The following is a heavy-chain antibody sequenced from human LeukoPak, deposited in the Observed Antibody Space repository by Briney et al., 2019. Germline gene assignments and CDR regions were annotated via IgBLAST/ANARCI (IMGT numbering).Heavy chain of an antibody. V-gene: IGHV4-61*01. CDR3: AREKSDGYFDY. D-gene: IGHD2-21*01. CDR1: GGSIRSGNYY. CDR2: IYYSGST. Sequence: SETLSLTCTVSGGSIRSGNYYWSWIRQPPGKGLEWIGYIYYSGSTNYNPSLKSRVTISVDTSKNQFSLKLSSVTAADTAVYYCAREKSDGYFDYWGQGTLVTVSS. J-gene: IGHJ4*02.